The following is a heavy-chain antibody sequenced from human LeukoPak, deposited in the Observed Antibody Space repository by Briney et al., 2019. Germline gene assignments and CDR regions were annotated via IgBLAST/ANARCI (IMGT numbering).Heavy chain of an antibody. CDR2: INHSGST. Sequence: PSETLSLTCAVYGGSFSGYYWSWIRQPPGKGLEWIGEINHSGSTYYNPSLKSRVTISVDTSKNQFSLKLSSVTAADTAVYYCARGLRGYSYGSFDYWGQGTLVTVSS. CDR1: GGSFSGYY. V-gene: IGHV4-34*09. CDR3: ARGLRGYSYGSFDY. J-gene: IGHJ4*02. D-gene: IGHD5-18*01.